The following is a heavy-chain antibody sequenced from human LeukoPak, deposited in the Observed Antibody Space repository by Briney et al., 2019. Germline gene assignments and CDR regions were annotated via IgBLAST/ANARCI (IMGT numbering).Heavy chain of an antibody. D-gene: IGHD2-2*01. J-gene: IGHJ6*03. CDR1: GGSISSGSYY. Sequence: SETLSLTCTVSGGSISSGSYYWSWIRQPAGKGLEWIGRIYTSGSTNYNPSLKSRVTISVDTSKNQFSLELSSVTAADTAVYYCARDLGVPAAKYYYYYYYMDVWGKGTTVTVSS. V-gene: IGHV4-61*02. CDR2: IYTSGST. CDR3: ARDLGVPAAKYYYYYYYMDV.